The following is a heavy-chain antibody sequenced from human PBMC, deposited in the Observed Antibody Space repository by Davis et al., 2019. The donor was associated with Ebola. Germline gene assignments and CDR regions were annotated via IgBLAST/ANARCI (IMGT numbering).Heavy chain of an antibody. CDR2: ISAYNGNT. J-gene: IGHJ6*02. CDR1: GYTFTSYG. D-gene: IGHD6-6*01. V-gene: IGHV1-18*01. Sequence: ASVKVSCKASGYTFTSYGISWVRQAPGQGLEWMGWISAYNGNTNYAQKLQGRVTMTTDTSTSTAYMELRSLRSDDTAVYYCARDGGIAARLDYYGMDVWGQGTTVTVSS. CDR3: ARDGGIAARLDYYGMDV.